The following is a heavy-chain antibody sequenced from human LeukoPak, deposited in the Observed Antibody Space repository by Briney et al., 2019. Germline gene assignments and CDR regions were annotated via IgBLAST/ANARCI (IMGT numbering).Heavy chain of an antibody. CDR1: GYRFTNYW. CDR2: IYPGDADI. Sequence: GESLKISCKRSGYRFTNYWIGWVRQMPGKGLELMGSIYPGDADIRYSPSFPGQGTISADKSFTTAYLQWRSLKASDTAIYYCTRQGVYYSDSSAFYYWGRGPRVTVS. J-gene: IGHJ4*02. D-gene: IGHD3-22*01. CDR3: TRQGVYYSDSSAFYY. V-gene: IGHV5-51*01.